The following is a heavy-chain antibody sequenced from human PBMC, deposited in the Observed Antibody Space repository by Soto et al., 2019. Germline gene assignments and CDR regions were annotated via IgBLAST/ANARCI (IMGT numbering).Heavy chain of an antibody. J-gene: IGHJ5*02. CDR3: ARAYSSGWGPNWFDP. CDR2: IYYSGST. V-gene: IGHV4-59*01. Sequence: SETLSLTCTVSCGPISSYYWSWVRQPPGKGLEWGGYIYYSGSTNYNPSLKSRVPISVDTSKNQFSLKLSSVTAADTAVYYCARAYSSGWGPNWFDPWGQGTLVTVSS. D-gene: IGHD6-19*01. CDR1: CGPISSYY.